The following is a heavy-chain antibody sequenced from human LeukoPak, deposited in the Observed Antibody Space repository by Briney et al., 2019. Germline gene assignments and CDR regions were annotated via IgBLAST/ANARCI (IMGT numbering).Heavy chain of an antibody. V-gene: IGHV4-34*01. CDR3: ARGAALGFLEWLGYYYMDV. Sequence: KPSETLSLTCAGYGVSFSGYYWSWIRRPPGKGREWIGEINHSGSTNYNPALKRGVTISVATSKTQFSLKLSSVTAADTAVYYCARGAALGFLEWLGYYYMDVWGKGTTVTVSS. CDR2: INHSGST. J-gene: IGHJ6*03. D-gene: IGHD3-3*01. CDR1: GVSFSGYY.